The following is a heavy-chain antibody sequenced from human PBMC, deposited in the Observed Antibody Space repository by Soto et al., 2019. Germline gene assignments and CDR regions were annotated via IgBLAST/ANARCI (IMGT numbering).Heavy chain of an antibody. D-gene: IGHD2-2*01. J-gene: IGHJ4*02. Sequence: GGSLRLSCAASGFTFSSYAMSWVRQAPAKGLEWVSAISGSGGSTYYADSVKGRFTISRDNSKNTLYLQMNSLRAEDTAVYYCAKDPPRYCSSTSCSNPIDYWGQGTLVTVSS. CDR2: ISGSGGST. V-gene: IGHV3-23*01. CDR1: GFTFSSYA. CDR3: AKDPPRYCSSTSCSNPIDY.